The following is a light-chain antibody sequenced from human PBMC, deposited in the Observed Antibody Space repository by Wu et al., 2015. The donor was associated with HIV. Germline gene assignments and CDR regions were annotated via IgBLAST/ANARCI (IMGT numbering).Light chain of an antibody. CDR2: AAS. Sequence: DIQMTQSPSSLSASVGDRVTITCRASQSIKNYLNWYQQRPGKGPKLLIYAASSLKSGVPSGFSGSGSGTDFTLTISSLEPDDFATYYCQQSYSTPPYSFGQGTKLEIK. J-gene: IGKJ2*03. CDR1: QSIKNY. CDR3: QQSYSTPPYS. V-gene: IGKV1-39*01.